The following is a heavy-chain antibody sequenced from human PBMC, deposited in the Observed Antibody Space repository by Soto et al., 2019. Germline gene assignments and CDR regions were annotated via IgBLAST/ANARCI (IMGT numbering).Heavy chain of an antibody. CDR2: ISSSSSYI. V-gene: IGHV3-21*01. D-gene: IGHD3-22*01. Sequence: EVQLVESGGGLVKPGGSLRLSCAASGFTFSSYSMNWVRQAPGKGLEWVSSISSSSSYIYYADSVKGRFTISRDNAKNSLYLQMNSLRAEDTAVYYCARVNYYDSSGYYLMRNSASPYYGMDVWGQGTTVTVSS. CDR3: ARVNYYDSSGYYLMRNSASPYYGMDV. CDR1: GFTFSSYS. J-gene: IGHJ6*02.